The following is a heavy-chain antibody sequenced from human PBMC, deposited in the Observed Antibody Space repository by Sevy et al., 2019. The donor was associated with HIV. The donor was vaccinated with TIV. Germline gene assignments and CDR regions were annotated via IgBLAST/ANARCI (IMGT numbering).Heavy chain of an antibody. J-gene: IGHJ6*02. D-gene: IGHD1-1*01. CDR2: IYPGDSDT. V-gene: IGHV5-51*01. Sequence: GGSLRLSCKASGYMFADYWIGWVRQMPGKGLECMGIIYPGDSDTRYSPPFQGQVTISVDKSISTAYLQWSSLKASDSAIYYCARGARGTLPAYYYYTLNVWGQGTTVTVSS. CDR1: GYMFADYW. CDR3: ARGARGTLPAYYYYTLNV.